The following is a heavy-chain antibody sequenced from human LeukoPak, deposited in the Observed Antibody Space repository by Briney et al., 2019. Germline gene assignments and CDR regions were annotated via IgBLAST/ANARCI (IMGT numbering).Heavy chain of an antibody. CDR2: IYYSGST. CDR3: ARHRYYYRSGSYYGAPYYMDV. V-gene: IGHV4-39*01. Sequence: SETLSLTCTVSGGSISSSSYYWGWIRQPPGTGLEWIGSIYYSGSTYYNPSLKSRVTISVDTSENQFSLKLSSVTAADTAVYYCARHRYYYRSGSYYGAPYYMDVWGKGTTVTISS. J-gene: IGHJ6*03. D-gene: IGHD3-10*01. CDR1: GGSISSSSYY.